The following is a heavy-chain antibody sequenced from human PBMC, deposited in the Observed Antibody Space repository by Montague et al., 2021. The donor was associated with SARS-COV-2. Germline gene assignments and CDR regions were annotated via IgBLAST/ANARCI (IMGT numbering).Heavy chain of an antibody. CDR3: AKVKHAHYDFWSGYRGGYFDY. Sequence: SLRLSCAASGFTFSSYAMSWVRQAPGKGLEWVSVIYSGGSSTYYADSVKGRFTISRDNSKNTLYLQMNSLRAEDTAVYYRAKVKHAHYDFWSGYRGGYFDYWGQGTLVTVSS. V-gene: IGHV3-23*03. D-gene: IGHD3-3*01. CDR1: GFTFSSYA. J-gene: IGHJ4*02. CDR2: IYSGGSST.